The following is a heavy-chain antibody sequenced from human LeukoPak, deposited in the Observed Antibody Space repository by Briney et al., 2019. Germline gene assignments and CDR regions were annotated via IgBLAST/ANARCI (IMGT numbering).Heavy chain of an antibody. Sequence: GGSLRLSCAASGFTFSSYSMNWVRQAPGKGLEWVSSISSSSSYIYCADSVKGRFTISRDNAKNSLYLQMNSLRAEDTAVYYCARVRNRGCSDYWGQGTLVTVSS. CDR3: ARVRNRGCSDY. V-gene: IGHV3-21*01. CDR1: GFTFSSYS. J-gene: IGHJ4*02. D-gene: IGHD3-10*01. CDR2: ISSSSSYI.